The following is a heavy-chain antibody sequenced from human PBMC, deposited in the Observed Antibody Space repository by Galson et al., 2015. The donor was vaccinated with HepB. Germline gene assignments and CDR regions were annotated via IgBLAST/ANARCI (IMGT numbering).Heavy chain of an antibody. CDR3: AKGGLATIGGPTFDY. Sequence: SVKVSCKASGYTFSRFSISWLRRAPGQGLEWMGWISGYDVNVRYAQKFRGRLTMTTDTSTSTAHLDLRSLRSDDSAVYYCAKGGLATIGGPTFDYWGQGTLVTVSS. J-gene: IGHJ4*02. CDR1: GYTFSRFS. D-gene: IGHD5-24*01. CDR2: ISGYDVNV. V-gene: IGHV1-18*01.